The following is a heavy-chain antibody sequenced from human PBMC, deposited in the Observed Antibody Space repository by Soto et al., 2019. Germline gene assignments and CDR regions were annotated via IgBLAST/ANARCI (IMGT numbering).Heavy chain of an antibody. CDR1: GGSISSGGYY. V-gene: IGHV4-31*03. J-gene: IGHJ6*02. CDR2: IYYRGST. D-gene: IGHD2-15*01. CDR3: ARFGRGEYYSYGMDV. Sequence: QVQLQESGPGLVKPSQTLSLTCTVSGGSISSGGYYWSWIRQHPGKGLEWIGYIYYRGSTYYTPSPRSRVTIPVDPSKNQFSLKLRTVTAAATAVYYCARFGRGEYYSYGMDVWGHGTTVTVSS.